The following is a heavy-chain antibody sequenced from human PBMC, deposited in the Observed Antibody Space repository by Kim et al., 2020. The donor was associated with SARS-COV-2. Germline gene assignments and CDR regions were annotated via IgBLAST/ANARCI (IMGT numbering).Heavy chain of an antibody. D-gene: IGHD3-9*01. J-gene: IGHJ4*02. V-gene: IGHV3-74*01. CDR2: IISDGSNI. CDR3: ARSDILTGSFDY. CDR1: GFTFSNYW. Sequence: GGSLRLSCAASGFTFSNYWMHWVRQAPGKGLVWVSRIISDGSNINYADSVKGRFTISRDNAKNTLYLQMNSLRAEDTAVYYCARSDILTGSFDYWGRGTL.